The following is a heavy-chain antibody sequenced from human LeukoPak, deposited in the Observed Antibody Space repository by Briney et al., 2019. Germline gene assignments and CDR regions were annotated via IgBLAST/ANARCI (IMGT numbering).Heavy chain of an antibody. J-gene: IGHJ4*02. CDR1: GFTFSSYS. D-gene: IGHD2-2*01. CDR3: ARDSVGYCSSTSCPTDY. V-gene: IGHV3-21*01. Sequence: GGSLRLSCAASGFTFSSYSMNWVRQAPGKGLEWVSSISSSSSYIYYADSVKGRFTISRDNAKDSLYLQMNSLRAEDTAVYYCARDSVGYCSSTSCPTDYWGQGTLVTVSS. CDR2: ISSSSSYI.